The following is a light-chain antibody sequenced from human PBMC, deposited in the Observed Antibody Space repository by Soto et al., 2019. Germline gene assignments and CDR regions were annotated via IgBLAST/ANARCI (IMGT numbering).Light chain of an antibody. V-gene: IGLV2-14*01. CDR3: SSYTSSNTLV. CDR1: SSDVGAYND. CDR2: EVS. J-gene: IGLJ2*01. Sequence: QSALTQPASVSGSPGQSITISCTGTSSDVGAYNDVSWYQQHPGKAPKLMIFEVSDRPSGVSNRFSGSKSGNTASLTISGLQAEDDADYYCSSYTSSNTLVFGGGTKLTVL.